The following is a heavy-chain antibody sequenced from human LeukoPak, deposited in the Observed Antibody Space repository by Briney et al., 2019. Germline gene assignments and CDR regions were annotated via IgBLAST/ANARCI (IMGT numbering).Heavy chain of an antibody. D-gene: IGHD3-22*01. CDR2: INPNSGGT. V-gene: IGHV1-2*02. CDR1: GYTFTGYY. J-gene: IGHJ3*02. Sequence: ASVKVSCKASGYTFTGYYMHWVRQAPGQGLEWMRWINPNSGGTNYAQKFKGRVTMTRDTSISTAYMELSRLRSDDTAVYYCARVLNYDSSGYYSSYGAFDIWGQGTMVTVSS. CDR3: ARVLNYDSSGYYSSYGAFDI.